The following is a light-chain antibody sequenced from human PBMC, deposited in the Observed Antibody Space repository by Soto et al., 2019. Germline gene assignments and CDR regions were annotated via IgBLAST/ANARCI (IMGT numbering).Light chain of an antibody. Sequence: ETVLTQSPATLSLSAGERATLSCRASQSVSSYLAWYQQKPGQAPRLLIYDASNRATGIPARFSGSGSGTDFTLTISSLEHEDFAVYSCQQHNTWPITFGQGTRLEIK. CDR1: QSVSSY. J-gene: IGKJ5*01. CDR2: DAS. CDR3: QQHNTWPIT. V-gene: IGKV3-11*01.